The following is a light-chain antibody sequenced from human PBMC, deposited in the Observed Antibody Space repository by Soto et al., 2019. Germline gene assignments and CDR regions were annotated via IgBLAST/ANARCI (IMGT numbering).Light chain of an antibody. CDR3: SSFTSRNTLV. CDR1: SSDIGGYDY. V-gene: IGLV2-14*01. J-gene: IGLJ2*01. CDR2: EVT. Sequence: QSALTQPASVSGSPGQSITISCTGTSSDIGGYDYVSWYQHHPGKVPKLLIYEVTNRPSGVSNRFSGSKSGNTASLTISGLQAEDEADYYCSSFTSRNTLVFGGGTKLTVL.